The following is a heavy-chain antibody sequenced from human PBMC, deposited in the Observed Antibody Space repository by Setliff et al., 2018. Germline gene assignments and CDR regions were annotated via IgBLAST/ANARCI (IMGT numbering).Heavy chain of an antibody. CDR2: IYTSWST. CDR3: ARMSGFQYMDV. J-gene: IGHJ6*03. D-gene: IGHD3-3*01. CDR1: GDSISSRTYY. Sequence: LSLTCTVSGDSISSRTYYWGWVRQPAGKGLEWIGQIYTSWSTIYNPSLQSRLTISLDTSKNQFSLSLNSVTAADTTVYFCARMSGFQYMDVWGKGTTVTVSS. V-gene: IGHV4-61*09.